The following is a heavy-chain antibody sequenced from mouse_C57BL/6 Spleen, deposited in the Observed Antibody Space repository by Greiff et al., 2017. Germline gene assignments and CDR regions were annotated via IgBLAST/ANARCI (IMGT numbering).Heavy chain of an antibody. J-gene: IGHJ2*01. Sequence: VQLQQPGAELVRPGSSVKLSCKASGYTFTSYWMDWVKQRPGQGLEWIGNIYPSDSETHYNQKFKDKDTLTVDKSSSTAYMQLSSLTSEDSAVYYWARCTRLFLRDYWGQGTTLTVSS. D-gene: IGHD6-5*01. CDR1: GYTFTSYW. CDR3: ARCTRLFLRDY. V-gene: IGHV1-61*01. CDR2: IYPSDSET.